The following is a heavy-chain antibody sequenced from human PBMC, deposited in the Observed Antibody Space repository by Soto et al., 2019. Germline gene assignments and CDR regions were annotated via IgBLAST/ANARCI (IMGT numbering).Heavy chain of an antibody. CDR1: GFSLGTSGEG. D-gene: IGHD1-7*01. V-gene: IGHV2-5*02. Sequence: QITLRESGPTLVKPTQTLTLTCTFSGFSLGTSGEGVGWIRQPPRKALEWLATLYWDGDKRYSPSLRSRLTISKETTESQVVLTMTNMDAADTATYFCAHRKRTITVATYFDYWGLGSLVTVSS. CDR3: AHRKRTITVATYFDY. CDR2: LYWDGDK. J-gene: IGHJ4*02.